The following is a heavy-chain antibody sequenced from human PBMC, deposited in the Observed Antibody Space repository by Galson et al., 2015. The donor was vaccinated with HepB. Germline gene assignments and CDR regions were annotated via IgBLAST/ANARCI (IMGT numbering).Heavy chain of an antibody. CDR2: ISSSSSYI. CDR1: GFTFSSYS. CDR3: ARWGLYGSGTFDY. Sequence: SLRLSCAASGFTFSSYSMNWVRQAPGKGLEWVSSISSSSSYIYYADSVKGRFTISRDNAKNSLYLQMNSLRAEDTAVYYCARWGLYGSGTFDYWGQGTLVTVSS. J-gene: IGHJ4*02. D-gene: IGHD3-10*01. V-gene: IGHV3-21*01.